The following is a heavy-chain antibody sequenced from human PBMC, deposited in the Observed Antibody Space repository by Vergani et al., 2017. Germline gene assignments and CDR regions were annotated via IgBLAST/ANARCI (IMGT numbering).Heavy chain of an antibody. CDR3: ARDMPLFYGMDV. V-gene: IGHV3-21*01. Sequence: EVQLVESGGGLVKPGGSLRLSCAASGFTFSSYSMNWVRQAPGKGLEWVSSISSSSSYIYYADSVKGRFTISRDNAKNSLYLQMNSLRAEDTAVYYCARDMPLFYGMDVWGQGTTVTVSS. CDR1: GFTFSSYS. CDR2: ISSSSSYI. J-gene: IGHJ6*02. D-gene: IGHD2-2*01.